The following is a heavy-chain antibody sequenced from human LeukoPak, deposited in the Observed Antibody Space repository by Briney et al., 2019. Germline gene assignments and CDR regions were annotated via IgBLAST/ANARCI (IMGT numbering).Heavy chain of an antibody. Sequence: PSETLSLTCTVSGYSISSGYYWGWIRQPPGKGLEWIGSIYHSGSTYYNPSLKSRVTISVDTSKNQFSLKLSSVTAADTAVYYCASFRGRSGGFDYWGQGTLVTVSS. CDR3: ASFRGRSGGFDY. J-gene: IGHJ4*02. CDR2: IYHSGST. D-gene: IGHD3-16*01. CDR1: GYSISSGYY. V-gene: IGHV4-38-2*02.